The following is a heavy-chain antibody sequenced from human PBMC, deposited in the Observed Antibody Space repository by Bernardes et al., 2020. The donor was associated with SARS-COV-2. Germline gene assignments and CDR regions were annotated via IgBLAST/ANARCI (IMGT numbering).Heavy chain of an antibody. J-gene: IGHJ6*02. Sequence: SETLSLTCTVSGGSISSGDYYWTWIRQPPGKGLEWIGYIYYSGSTYYNSSLKSRVTISVDTSKNQFSLKLSSVTAADTAVYYCARGGVMVIRGSYREYGMDVWGQGTTVTVSS. V-gene: IGHV4-30-4*01. CDR3: ARGGVMVIRGSYREYGMDV. CDR1: GGSISSGDYY. D-gene: IGHD3-16*02. CDR2: IYYSGST.